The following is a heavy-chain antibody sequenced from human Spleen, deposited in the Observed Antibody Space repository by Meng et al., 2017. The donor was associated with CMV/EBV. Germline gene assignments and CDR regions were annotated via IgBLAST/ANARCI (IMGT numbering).Heavy chain of an antibody. J-gene: IGHJ4*02. CDR3: ATEIGGEVSTDS. V-gene: IGHV3-48*03. CDR2: ISRSGDTI. D-gene: IGHD4-11*01. CDR1: GFTFSSYA. Sequence: GESLKISCAASGFTFSSYAMTWVRQTPGKGLEWVSYISRSGDTIYDADSVKGRFTLSRDNAKNSLYLQTNSLRAEDTAIYYCATEIGGEVSTDSWGQGTLVTVSS.